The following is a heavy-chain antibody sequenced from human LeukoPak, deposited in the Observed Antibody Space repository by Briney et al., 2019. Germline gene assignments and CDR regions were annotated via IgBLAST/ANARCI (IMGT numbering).Heavy chain of an antibody. CDR2: ISHSGST. CDR3: ATYSFYYDSSVSYSPD. V-gene: IGHV4-38-2*02. Sequence: KTSETLSLTCTVSGYSISSGYYWGWIRQPPGKGLEWIGSISHSGSTFYNPSLKSRLTISIDTSKNQFSLKLSSVTAADTAMYYCATYSFYYDSSVSYSPDWGQGALVIVSS. CDR1: GYSISSGYY. D-gene: IGHD3-22*01. J-gene: IGHJ1*01.